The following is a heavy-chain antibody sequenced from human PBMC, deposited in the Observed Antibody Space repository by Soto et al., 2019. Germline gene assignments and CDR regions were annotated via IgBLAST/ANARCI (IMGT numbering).Heavy chain of an antibody. J-gene: IGHJ4*02. CDR3: AKVGRSKPTTPYFDY. Sequence: EVQLLESGGGLVQPGGSLRLSCAASGFTFSSYAMSWVRQAPGKGLEWGSAISGSGGSTYYADSVKGRFTISRDNSKNTRYLQMNSLRAEDTAVYYCAKVGRSKPTTPYFDYWGQGPLVTVSS. CDR1: GFTFSSYA. V-gene: IGHV3-23*01. D-gene: IGHD1-7*01. CDR2: ISGSGGST.